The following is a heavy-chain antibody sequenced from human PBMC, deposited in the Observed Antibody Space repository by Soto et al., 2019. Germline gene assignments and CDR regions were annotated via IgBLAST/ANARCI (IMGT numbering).Heavy chain of an antibody. CDR3: AKDDKRTYCEILTGFSAIDI. CDR2: ISRSSGSI. D-gene: IGHD3-9*01. J-gene: IGHJ3*02. CDR1: GFTFEDYA. Sequence: EVQLVESGGGLVQPGRSLRLSCAGPGFTFEDYAMHWVRPTPEKGLEWVSGISRSSGSIGYGGSVKGRFTISRDNAKKFLYRKMNSLRADDTALYYCAKDDKRTYCEILTGFSAIDIWGQGTMVIVSS. V-gene: IGHV3-9*01.